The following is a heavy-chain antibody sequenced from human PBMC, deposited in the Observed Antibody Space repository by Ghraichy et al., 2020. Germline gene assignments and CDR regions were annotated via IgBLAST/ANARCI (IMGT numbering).Heavy chain of an antibody. Sequence: GGSLRLSCAASGFSFSTNDMHWVRQATGKGLEWVSAIGRGGGTYYADSVKGRFTISREDAKDSLYLQMNSLRAGDTAVYYCARGVHDSISNGWDLDLWGRDALVAVSS. V-gene: IGHV3-13*01. J-gene: IGHJ2*01. CDR3: ARGVHDSISNGWDLDL. D-gene: IGHD3-22*01. CDR2: IGRGGGT. CDR1: GFSFSTND.